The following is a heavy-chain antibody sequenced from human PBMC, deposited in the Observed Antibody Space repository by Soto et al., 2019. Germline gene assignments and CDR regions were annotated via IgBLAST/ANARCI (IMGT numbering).Heavy chain of an antibody. Sequence: PGVSLRLSCVVSGFRFSIYEMNWVRQSPGKGLEWISYINHSGRGTSYAGSVKGRFTIARDNAKNSLYLEMNSLTADDTGVYYCARDRFGSTQHMDVWGQGTTVTVSS. J-gene: IGHJ6*02. CDR3: ARDRFGSTQHMDV. CDR2: INHSGRGT. V-gene: IGHV3-48*03. CDR1: GFRFSIYE. D-gene: IGHD3-10*01.